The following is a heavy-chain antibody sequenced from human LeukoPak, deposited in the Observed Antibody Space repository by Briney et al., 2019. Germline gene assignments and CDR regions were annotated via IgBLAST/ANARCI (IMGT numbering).Heavy chain of an antibody. J-gene: IGHJ4*02. Sequence: PGGSLRLSCAASGFSFSTHWMNWVRQAPGGGLEWLANIKPDGSDRYYVDSVRGRFTISRDNAKNLVYLQIDSLRTVDTGVYYCSGRSGFSSIYWGQGTLVKVSS. CDR3: SGRSGFSSIY. CDR1: GFSFSTHW. V-gene: IGHV3-7*01. CDR2: IKPDGSDR. D-gene: IGHD6-19*01.